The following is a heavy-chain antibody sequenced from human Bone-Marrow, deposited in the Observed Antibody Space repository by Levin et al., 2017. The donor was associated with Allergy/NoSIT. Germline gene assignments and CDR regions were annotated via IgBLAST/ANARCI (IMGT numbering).Heavy chain of an antibody. CDR1: GGTFSSYA. Sequence: SVKVSCKASGGTFSSYAISWVRQAPGQGLEWMGGIIPIFGTANYAQKFQGRVTITADESTSTAYMELSSLRSEDTAVYYCARVRGGYSYGYGDSLFRLETTEVTYFDYWGQGTLVTVSS. D-gene: IGHD5-18*01. CDR2: IIPIFGTA. V-gene: IGHV1-69*13. J-gene: IGHJ4*02. CDR3: ARVRGGYSYGYGDSLFRLETTEVTYFDY.